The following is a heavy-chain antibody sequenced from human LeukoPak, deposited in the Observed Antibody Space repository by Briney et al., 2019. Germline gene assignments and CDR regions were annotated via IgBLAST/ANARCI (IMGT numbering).Heavy chain of an antibody. CDR1: GGSMNNYY. CDR3: ARILEGSGAAFDI. Sequence: SETLSLTCIVSGGSMNNYYWTWLRQPPGKGLEWFAYIHYTGSTNYNPFLRSRLTISLDASKSQFSLKLNSVTAADTAFYYCARILEGSGAAFDIWGQGTMVTVSS. D-gene: IGHD2-15*01. J-gene: IGHJ3*02. V-gene: IGHV4-59*01. CDR2: IHYTGST.